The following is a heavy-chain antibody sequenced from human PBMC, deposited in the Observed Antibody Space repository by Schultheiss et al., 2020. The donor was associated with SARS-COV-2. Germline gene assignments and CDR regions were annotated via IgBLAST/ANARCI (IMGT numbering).Heavy chain of an antibody. CDR3: ARVLDT. Sequence: LRLSCAVSGYSISSGGYSWSWIRQPPGKGLEWIGYIYHSGSTNYNPSLKSRVTISVDTSKNQFSLKLSSVTAADTAVYYCARVLDTWGQGILVTVSS. CDR2: IYHSGST. CDR1: GYSISSGGYS. J-gene: IGHJ4*02. D-gene: IGHD3-22*01. V-gene: IGHV4-30-2*01.